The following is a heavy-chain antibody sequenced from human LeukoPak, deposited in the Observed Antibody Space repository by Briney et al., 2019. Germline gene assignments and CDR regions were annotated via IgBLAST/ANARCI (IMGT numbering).Heavy chain of an antibody. CDR1: GGSFSGYY. CDR3: ARHLEFGGRSGVGWFDP. Sequence: SETLSLTCAVYGGSFSGYYWSWIRQPPGKGLEWIGEINHSGSTNYNPSLKSRVTISADTSKNQFSLKLSSVTAADTAVYYCARHLEFGGRSGVGWFDPWGQGTLVTVSS. D-gene: IGHD2-15*01. V-gene: IGHV4-34*01. J-gene: IGHJ5*02. CDR2: INHSGST.